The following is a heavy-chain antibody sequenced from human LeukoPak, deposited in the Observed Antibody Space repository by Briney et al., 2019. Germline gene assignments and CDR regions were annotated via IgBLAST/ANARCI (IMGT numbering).Heavy chain of an antibody. CDR3: ARVRDALAMGPPRLYYYGMDV. J-gene: IGHJ6*02. V-gene: IGHV3-30-3*01. D-gene: IGHD5-24*01. Sequence: GRSLRLSCAASGLTFSSYAMHWVRQAPGKGLEWVAVISYDGSNKYYADSVKGRFTISRDNSKNTLYLQMNSLRAEDTAVYYCARVRDALAMGPPRLYYYGMDVWGQGTTVTVSS. CDR1: GLTFSSYA. CDR2: ISYDGSNK.